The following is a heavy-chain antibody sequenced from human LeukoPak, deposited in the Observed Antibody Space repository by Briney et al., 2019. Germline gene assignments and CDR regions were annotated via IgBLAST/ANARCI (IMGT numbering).Heavy chain of an antibody. D-gene: IGHD3-10*01. J-gene: IGHJ4*02. CDR3: ARASTYGSGSSFDY. CDR1: RGTFSSHV. CDR2: IIPIFGTA. V-gene: IGHV1-69*01. Sequence: SVKVSCKASRGTFSSHVISWVRQAPGQGLEWMGGIIPIFGTANYAQKFQGRVTITADESTSTAYMELSSLRSEDTAVYYCARASTYGSGSSFDYWGQGTLVTVSS.